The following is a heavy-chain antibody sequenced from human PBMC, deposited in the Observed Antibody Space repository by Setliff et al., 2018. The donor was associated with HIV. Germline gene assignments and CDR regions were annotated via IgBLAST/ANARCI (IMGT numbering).Heavy chain of an antibody. Sequence: WASVKVSCKASGYTFTAYYIHWVRQAPGQGLEWMGWINPYSGGTNYAQNFQGWVTMTRDTSITTAYMELRRLTSDDTALYYCASGADMEVWGNGTPGTVSS. CDR3: ASGADMEV. J-gene: IGHJ6*03. CDR1: GYTFTAYY. V-gene: IGHV1-2*04. CDR2: INPYSGGT.